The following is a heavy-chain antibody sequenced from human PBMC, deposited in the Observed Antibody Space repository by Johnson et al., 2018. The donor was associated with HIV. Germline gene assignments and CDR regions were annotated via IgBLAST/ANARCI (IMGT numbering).Heavy chain of an antibody. CDR3: AKAQGSLPVEIYAFDI. Sequence: VQLVESGGVVAQIGGSLRLSCAASGFTFDAYTMYWVRQPPGKGLEWVSLIGWDGGSRYYGDSVKGRFTIPRDNSKNSLYLQMNSLRTEDTALYYCAKAQGSLPVEIYAFDIWGQGTMVTVSS. J-gene: IGHJ3*02. CDR1: GFTFDAYT. V-gene: IGHV3-43*01. D-gene: IGHD1-26*01. CDR2: IGWDGGSR.